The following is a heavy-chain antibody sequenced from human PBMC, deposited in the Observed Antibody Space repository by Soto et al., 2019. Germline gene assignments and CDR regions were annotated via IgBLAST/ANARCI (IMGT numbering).Heavy chain of an antibody. V-gene: IGHV4-59*12. CDR2: IYYSGST. D-gene: IGHD6-13*01. J-gene: IGHJ4*02. CDR1: GGSISSYY. CDR3: AKDLSSSWYPQY. Sequence: SETLSLTCTVSGGSISSYYWSWIRQPPGKGLEYIGYIYYSGSTNYNPSLKSRVTISRDSSKNTLYLQMNSLRAEDTAVYFCAKDLSSSWYPQYWGQGTLVTVSS.